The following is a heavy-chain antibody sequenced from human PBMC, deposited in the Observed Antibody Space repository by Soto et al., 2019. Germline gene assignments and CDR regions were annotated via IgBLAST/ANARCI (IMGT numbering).Heavy chain of an antibody. Sequence: SETLSLTCTVSGGSISSYYWSWIRQPPGKGLEWIGYIYYGGSTNYNPSLKSRVTISVDTSKNQFSLRLSSVTAADTAVYYCARHDPSEVGELGRKHKQLAFDYWGQGTLVTVSS. CDR2: IYYGGST. D-gene: IGHD6-6*01. J-gene: IGHJ4*02. CDR3: ARHDPSEVGELGRKHKQLAFDY. CDR1: GGSISSYY. V-gene: IGHV4-59*08.